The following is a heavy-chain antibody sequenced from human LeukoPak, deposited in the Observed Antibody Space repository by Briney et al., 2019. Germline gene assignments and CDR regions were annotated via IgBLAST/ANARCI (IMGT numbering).Heavy chain of an antibody. V-gene: IGHV3-74*01. CDR2: IDNDGSSA. Sequence: GGSLRLSCAASGFTFNNYWIHWVRQVPGKGLVWVSRIDNDGSSASYVDSVKGRFTISRDNAKNALFLQMNSLRAEDTAVYYCARRGTGHGMDVWGQGTTVIVSS. CDR3: ARRGTGHGMDV. D-gene: IGHD1-1*01. CDR1: GFTFNNYW. J-gene: IGHJ6*02.